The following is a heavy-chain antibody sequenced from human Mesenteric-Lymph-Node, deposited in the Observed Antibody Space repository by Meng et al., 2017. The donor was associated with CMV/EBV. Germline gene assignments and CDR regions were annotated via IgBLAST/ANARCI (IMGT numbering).Heavy chain of an antibody. Sequence: ASVKVSCKASGYTFTNYDIKWVRQAPGQGLEWMGWISGYNGNTNYAQKFQGRVTMTTDTSTNTAYMELRSLRSDDTAVYYCARGETQWLPSRFDPWGQGTLVTVSS. CDR1: GYTFTNYD. D-gene: IGHD6-19*01. CDR3: ARGETQWLPSRFDP. V-gene: IGHV1-18*01. J-gene: IGHJ5*02. CDR2: ISGYNGNT.